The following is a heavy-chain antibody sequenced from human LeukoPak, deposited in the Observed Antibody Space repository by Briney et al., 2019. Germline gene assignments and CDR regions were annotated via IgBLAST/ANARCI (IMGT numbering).Heavy chain of an antibody. CDR3: ATLYGDYVSSDY. CDR2: INPNSGGT. Sequence: GASVKVSCKPSAYTFTDYYMHWVRQPPAQGRVWMGWINPNSGGTNYAQEFQGRVTMTRDTSISTAYMELSRLISDDTAVYYCATLYGDYVSSDYWGQGTLVSVSS. J-gene: IGHJ4*02. V-gene: IGHV1-2*02. CDR1: AYTFTDYY. D-gene: IGHD4-17*01.